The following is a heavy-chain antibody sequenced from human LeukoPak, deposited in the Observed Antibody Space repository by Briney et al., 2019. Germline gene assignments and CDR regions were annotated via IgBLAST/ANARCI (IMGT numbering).Heavy chain of an antibody. CDR1: GFTFSNAW. CDR3: TTEYYDYVWGSYPYYFDY. Sequence: GGSLRLSCAASGFTFSNAWMSWVRQAPGKGLEWVGRIKSKTDGGTTDYAAPVKGRFTISRDDSKNKLYLQMNSLKTEDTAVYYCTTEYYDYVWGSYPYYFDYWGQGTLVTVSS. CDR2: IKSKTDGGTT. J-gene: IGHJ4*02. D-gene: IGHD3-16*02. V-gene: IGHV3-15*01.